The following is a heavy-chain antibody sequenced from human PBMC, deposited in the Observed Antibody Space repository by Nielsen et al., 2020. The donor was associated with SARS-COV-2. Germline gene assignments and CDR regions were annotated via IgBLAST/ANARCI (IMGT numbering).Heavy chain of an antibody. CDR3: AREGYCGGDCYPTGLFYYYGMDV. Sequence: ASVKVSCKASGYTFTSYYMHWVRQAPGQGLEWMGIINPSGGSTSYAQKFQGRVTMTRDTSTSTAYMELRSLRSDDTAVYYCAREGYCGGDCYPTGLFYYYGMDVWGQGTTVTVSS. V-gene: IGHV1-46*01. CDR2: INPSGGST. D-gene: IGHD2-21*02. CDR1: GYTFTSYY. J-gene: IGHJ6*02.